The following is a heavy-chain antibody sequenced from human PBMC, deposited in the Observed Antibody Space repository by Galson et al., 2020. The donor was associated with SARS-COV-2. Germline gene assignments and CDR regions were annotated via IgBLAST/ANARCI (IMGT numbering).Heavy chain of an antibody. CDR3: ARSRVAVAGTYHWFDP. J-gene: IGHJ5*02. V-gene: IGHV4-31*03. Sequence: ASETLSLTCSVSGGSISSGGYFWGWIRQLPGKCLEWIAYIYYSGSTFYNPSLKSRVTMSVDTSENQFSLKLSSVTAADTAVYYCARSRVAVAGTYHWFDPWGQGTLVTVSS. CDR2: IYYSGST. CDR1: GGSISSGGYF. D-gene: IGHD6-19*01.